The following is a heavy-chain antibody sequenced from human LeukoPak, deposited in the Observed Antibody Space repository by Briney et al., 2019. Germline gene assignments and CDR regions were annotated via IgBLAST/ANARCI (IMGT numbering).Heavy chain of an antibody. CDR3: ARDPSNSGSYSRVDQ. Sequence: GGSLRLSCAASGFTFRNYGMHWVRHAPGRGLEWVSSISTSSIYIFYADSVKDRFSISRDNAKKSLYLEMNSLRAEDTAVYYCARDPSNSGSYSRVDQWGQGTLVTVSS. CDR1: GFTFRNYG. V-gene: IGHV3-21*01. J-gene: IGHJ4*02. D-gene: IGHD1-26*01. CDR2: ISTSSIYI.